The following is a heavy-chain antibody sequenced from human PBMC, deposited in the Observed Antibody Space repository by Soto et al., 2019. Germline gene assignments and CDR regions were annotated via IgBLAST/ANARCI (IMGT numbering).Heavy chain of an antibody. J-gene: IGHJ4*02. CDR2: INAGNGNT. CDR1: GYTFTNYA. CDR3: EKGAIAVAVY. Sequence: ASVKVSCKASGYTFTNYAIHWVRQAPGQRLEWMGWINAGNGNTKYSQKFQGRVTITRDTSASTAYMELSSLRSEDTAVYYCEKGAIAVAVYWGQGTLVTVSS. D-gene: IGHD6-19*01. V-gene: IGHV1-3*01.